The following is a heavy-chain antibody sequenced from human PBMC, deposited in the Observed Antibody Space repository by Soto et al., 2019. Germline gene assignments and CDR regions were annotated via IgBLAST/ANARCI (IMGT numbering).Heavy chain of an antibody. Sequence: GASVKVSCKASGGTFSSYAISWVRQAPGQGLEWMGGIIPIFGTANHAQKFQGRVTITADESTSTAYMELSSLRSEDTAVHYCARDQKDIAMDTLYYYGMDVWGQGTTVTVSS. CDR3: ARDQKDIAMDTLYYYGMDV. V-gene: IGHV1-69*13. CDR2: IIPIFGTA. CDR1: GGTFSSYA. J-gene: IGHJ6*02. D-gene: IGHD5-18*01.